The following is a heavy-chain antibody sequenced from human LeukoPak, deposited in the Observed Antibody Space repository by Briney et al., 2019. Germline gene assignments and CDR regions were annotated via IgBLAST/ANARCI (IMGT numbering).Heavy chain of an antibody. J-gene: IGHJ3*01. D-gene: IGHD3-16*01. V-gene: IGHV3-53*01. CDR3: ARDALAMNGFDF. Sequence: GGSLRLSCAASGFTVDSNYMNWVRQAPGKGLEWVSVIYSGTITYYADSVKGRFTISRDNSKNTVYLQMNSLRAEDTAVYFCARDALAMNGFDFWGQGTMVTVAS. CDR1: GFTVDSNY. CDR2: IYSGTIT.